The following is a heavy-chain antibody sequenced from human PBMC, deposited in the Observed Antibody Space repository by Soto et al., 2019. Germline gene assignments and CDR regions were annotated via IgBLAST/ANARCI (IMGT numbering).Heavy chain of an antibody. J-gene: IGHJ6*02. D-gene: IGHD3-16*01. CDR3: ARAGLIADYYYYGMDV. Sequence: PSETLSLTCTVSGGSISSGDYYWSWIRHPPGKGLEWIGYIYYSGSTYYNPSLKSRVTISVDTSKNQFSLKLSSVTAADTAVYYCARAGLIADYYYYGMDVWGQGTTVTVSS. V-gene: IGHV4-30-4*01. CDR2: IYYSGST. CDR1: GGSISSGDYY.